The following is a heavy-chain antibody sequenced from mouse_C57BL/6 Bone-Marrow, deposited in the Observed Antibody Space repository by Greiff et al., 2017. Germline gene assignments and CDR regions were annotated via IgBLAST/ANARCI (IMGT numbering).Heavy chain of an antibody. CDR3: ARDRSIVTNYYAMDY. Sequence: VQLKESGPGLVKPSQSLSLTCSVTGYSITSGYYWNWIRQFPGNKLEWMGYISYDGSNNYNPSLKNRISITRDTSKNQFFLKLNSVTTEDTATYYCARDRSIVTNYYAMDYWGQGTSVTVSS. CDR1: GYSITSGYY. V-gene: IGHV3-6*01. D-gene: IGHD2-5*01. J-gene: IGHJ4*01. CDR2: ISYDGSN.